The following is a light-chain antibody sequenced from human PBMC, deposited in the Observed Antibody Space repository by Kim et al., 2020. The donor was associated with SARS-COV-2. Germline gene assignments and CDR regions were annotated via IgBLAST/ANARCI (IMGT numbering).Light chain of an antibody. CDR1: NIGSKN. CDR3: LVWDSSSWV. V-gene: IGLV3-9*01. CDR2: RDS. J-gene: IGLJ3*02. Sequence: SYELTQPLSVSVALGQTARITCGGNNIGSKNVHWYQQKPGQAPVLVIYRDSNQPSGIPERFSGSKSGNTATLTISRAQAGDEADYYCLVWDSSSWVFGGG.